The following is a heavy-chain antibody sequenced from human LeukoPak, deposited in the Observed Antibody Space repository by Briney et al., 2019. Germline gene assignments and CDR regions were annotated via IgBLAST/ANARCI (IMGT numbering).Heavy chain of an antibody. CDR3: ALVEMATIGAFDI. V-gene: IGHV3-21*01. Sequence: GGSLRLSCAPSGFTFSSYSMNWVRQAPGKGLERVSSISSSSSYIYYADSVKGRFTISRDSVKNSLYLQMNSLRAEDTAVYYCALVEMATIGAFDIWGQGTMVTVSS. D-gene: IGHD5-24*01. CDR2: ISSSSSYI. J-gene: IGHJ3*02. CDR1: GFTFSSYS.